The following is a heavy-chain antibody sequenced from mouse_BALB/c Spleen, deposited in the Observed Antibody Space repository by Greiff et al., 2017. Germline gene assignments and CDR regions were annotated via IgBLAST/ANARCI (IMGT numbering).Heavy chain of an antibody. CDR1: GFTFSSFV. CDR2: ISSGSSTI. CDR3: ARSRYYGSYYAMDY. V-gene: IGHV5-17*02. D-gene: IGHD1-2*01. Sequence: DVHLVESGGGLVQPGGSRKLSCAASGFTFSSFVMHWVRQAPEKGLEWVAYISSGSSTIYYADTVKGRFTISRDNPKNTRFLQMTSLRSEDTAMYYCARSRYYGSYYAMDYWGQGTSVTVSS. J-gene: IGHJ4*01.